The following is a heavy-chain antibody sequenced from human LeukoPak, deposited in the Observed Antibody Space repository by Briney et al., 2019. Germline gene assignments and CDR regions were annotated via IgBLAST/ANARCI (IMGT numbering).Heavy chain of an antibody. CDR1: GFTFSSYG. CDR2: ISYDGSNK. V-gene: IGHV3-30*03. J-gene: IGHJ4*02. CDR3: ARTYYDYVWGSYRPLDY. Sequence: PGGSLRLSCAASGFTFSSYGVHWVRQAPGKGLEWVAVISYDGSNKYYADSVKGRFTISRDNSKNTLYLQMNSLRAEDTAVYYCARTYYDYVWGSYRPLDYWGQGTLVTVSS. D-gene: IGHD3-16*02.